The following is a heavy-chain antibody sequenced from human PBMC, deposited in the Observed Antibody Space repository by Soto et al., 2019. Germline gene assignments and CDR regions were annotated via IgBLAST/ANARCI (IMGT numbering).Heavy chain of an antibody. V-gene: IGHV5-51*01. CDR3: ARRVGEGYSCYGSCKVVEVAASKLYDY. D-gene: IGHD2-15*01. CDR2: IYPGDSDT. J-gene: IGHJ4*02. CDR1: GYSFTSYW. Sequence: GESLKISCKGSGYSFTSYWIGWVRQMPGKGLEWMGIIYPGDSDTRYSPSFQGQVTISADKSISTAYLQWSSLKASDTAMYYCARRVGEGYSCYGSCKVVEVAASKLYDYWGQGTLVTVSS.